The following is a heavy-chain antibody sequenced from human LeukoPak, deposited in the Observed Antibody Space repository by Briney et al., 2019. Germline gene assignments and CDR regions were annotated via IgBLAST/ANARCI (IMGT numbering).Heavy chain of an antibody. D-gene: IGHD5-18*01. J-gene: IGHJ4*02. CDR2: MYHSGTS. Sequence: PSETLSLTCTVSGGSMNTYYWTWLRQPTGKGLEWRRRMYHSGTSNYNSPLNSHSLISRVTMSVDGAENSSSLKPKSVIPGGAAIYFCARERDHGYSYGFVLDSWGQGSLVTVSS. CDR1: GGSMNTYY. V-gene: IGHV4-4*07. CDR3: ARERDHGYSYGFVLDS.